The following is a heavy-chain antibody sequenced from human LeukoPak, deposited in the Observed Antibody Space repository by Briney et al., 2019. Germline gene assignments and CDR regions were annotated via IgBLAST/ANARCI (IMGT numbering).Heavy chain of an antibody. V-gene: IGHV3-23*01. CDR1: GSGFIFSNYG. D-gene: IGHD1-26*01. CDR2: ISGTGAST. J-gene: IGHJ4*02. CDR3: AKREY. Sequence: PGGSLRLSCAASGSGFIFSNYGMRWVRQAPGKGLEWVSAISGTGASTYYADSVKGRCIVSRDNSKKTLHLQMNNLRAEDTAVYYCAKREYWGQGTLVTVSS.